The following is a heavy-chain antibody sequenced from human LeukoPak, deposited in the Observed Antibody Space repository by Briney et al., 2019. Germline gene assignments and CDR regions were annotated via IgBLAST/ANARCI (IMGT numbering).Heavy chain of an antibody. CDR3: ARDIAAAGTHFDY. CDR2: IIPIFGTA. Sequence: GASVKVSCKASGGTFSSYAISWVRQAPGQGLEWMGGIIPIFGTANYAQKFQGRVTITTDESTSTAYMELSSLRSEDTAVYYCARDIAAAGTHFDYWGQGILVTVSS. J-gene: IGHJ4*02. D-gene: IGHD6-13*01. V-gene: IGHV1-69*05. CDR1: GGTFSSYA.